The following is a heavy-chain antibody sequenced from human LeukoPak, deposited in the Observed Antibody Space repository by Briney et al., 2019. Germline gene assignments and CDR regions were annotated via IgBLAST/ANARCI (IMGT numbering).Heavy chain of an antibody. J-gene: IGHJ4*02. CDR2: ISYDGGDK. CDR1: GFTFSSYG. D-gene: IGHD4-23*01. CDR3: ARDYGGSSPFDY. V-gene: IGHV3-30*03. Sequence: GGSLRLSCAASGFTFSSYGIHWVRQAPGKGLEWVAAISYDGGDKYYADSVKGRFTISRDNSKNTLYLQMNSLRAEDTAVYYCARDYGGSSPFDYWGQGTLVTVSS.